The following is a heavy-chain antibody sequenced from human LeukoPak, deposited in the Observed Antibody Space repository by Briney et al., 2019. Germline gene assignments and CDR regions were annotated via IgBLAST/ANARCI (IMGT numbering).Heavy chain of an antibody. D-gene: IGHD2-15*01. CDR3: ARDFYCSGGSCYDTFDI. V-gene: IGHV1-18*01. CDR1: GYTFTSYG. Sequence: ASVKVSCKASGYTFTSYGISWVRQAPGQGLEWMGWINTYNGNTKYTEKLQGRVTMTTDTSTSTGYMELRSLRSDDTAVYYCARDFYCSGGSCYDTFDIWGQGTMVTVSS. CDR2: INTYNGNT. J-gene: IGHJ3*02.